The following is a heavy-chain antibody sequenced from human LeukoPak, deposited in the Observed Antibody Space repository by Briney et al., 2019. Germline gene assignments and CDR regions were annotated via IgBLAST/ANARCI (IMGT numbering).Heavy chain of an antibody. J-gene: IGHJ4*02. Sequence: GASVKVSCKASGGTFSSYTISWVRQAPGQGLEWMGGIIPIFGTTTYAQKFQGRVTVITDASTSTVYMELSSLRSEDTAVYYCARDKTSYYYDSSGPGSLDYWGQGTLVTVSS. D-gene: IGHD3-22*01. CDR2: IIPIFGTT. CDR3: ARDKTSYYYDSSGPGSLDY. V-gene: IGHV1-69*05. CDR1: GGTFSSYT.